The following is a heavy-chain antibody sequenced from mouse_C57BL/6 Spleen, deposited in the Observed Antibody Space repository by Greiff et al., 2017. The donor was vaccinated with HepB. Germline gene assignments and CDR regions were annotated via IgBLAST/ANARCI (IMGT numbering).Heavy chain of an antibody. V-gene: IGHV1-69*01. CDR3: AIYYYGSSYYFDC. CDR2: IDPSDSYT. CDR1: GYTFTSYW. D-gene: IGHD1-1*01. Sequence: QVQLQQPGAELVMPGASVKLSCKASGYTFTSYWMHWVKQRPGQGLEWIGEIDPSDSYTNYNQKFKGKSTLTVDKSSSTAYMQLSSLTSEDSAVYYCAIYYYGSSYYFDCWGQGTTLTVSS. J-gene: IGHJ2*01.